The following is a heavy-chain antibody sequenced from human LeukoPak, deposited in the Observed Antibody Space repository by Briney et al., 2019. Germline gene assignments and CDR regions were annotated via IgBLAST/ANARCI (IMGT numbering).Heavy chain of an antibody. CDR1: GGSISSGGYY. CDR3: ARGVYDGSGSLFDY. V-gene: IGHV4-30-4*01. Sequence: PSETLSLTCTVSGGSISSGGYYWSWIRQPPGKGLEWIGYIYYSGSTYYNPSLKSRVTISVDTSKNQFSLKLSSVTAADTAVYYCARGVYDGSGSLFDYWGQGTLVTVSS. D-gene: IGHD3-22*01. CDR2: IYYSGST. J-gene: IGHJ4*02.